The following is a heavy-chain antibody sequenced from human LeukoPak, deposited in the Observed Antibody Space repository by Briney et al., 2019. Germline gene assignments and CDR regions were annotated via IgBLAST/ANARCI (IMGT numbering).Heavy chain of an antibody. V-gene: IGHV3-48*04. Sequence: PGGSLRLSCAASGFTFTTYNMNWVRQAPGKGLEWVSYISSSGSTIYYADSVKGRFTISRDNAKNSLYLQMNSLRAEDTSVYYCARDTNGDGWFDPWGQGTLVTVSP. CDR2: ISSSGSTI. CDR1: GFTFTTYN. J-gene: IGHJ5*02. CDR3: ARDTNGDGWFDP. D-gene: IGHD4-17*01.